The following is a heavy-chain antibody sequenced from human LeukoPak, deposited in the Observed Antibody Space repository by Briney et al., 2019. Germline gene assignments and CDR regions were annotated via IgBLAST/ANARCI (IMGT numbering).Heavy chain of an antibody. D-gene: IGHD3-10*01. Sequence: SETLSLSCTVSGGSNRSTSYYWGWIREPPGKGLEWIGSLYYSGSPYYNPSLKSRVTISVGTSKNQFSLKLNSGTAADTAVYYCARGLVVRGDDAFDIWGQGTVVTVSS. V-gene: IGHV4-39*01. J-gene: IGHJ3*02. CDR2: LYYSGSP. CDR1: GGSNRSTSYY. CDR3: ARGLVVRGDDAFDI.